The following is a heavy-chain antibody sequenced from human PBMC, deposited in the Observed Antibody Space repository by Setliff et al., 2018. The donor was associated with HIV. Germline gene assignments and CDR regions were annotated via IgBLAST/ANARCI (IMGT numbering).Heavy chain of an antibody. CDR2: INPKSGGT. J-gene: IGHJ6*02. Sequence: ASVKVSCKASGYTFTGYYMHWVRQAPGQGPEWLGRINPKSGGTRYAQKLQGRVTMTTDTSTSTAYMELRSLRSDDTAVYYCARDSGDDYSDYYYYGMDVWGQGTTVTVSS. D-gene: IGHD4-4*01. CDR3: ARDSGDDYSDYYYYGMDV. CDR1: GYTFTGYY. V-gene: IGHV1-2*06.